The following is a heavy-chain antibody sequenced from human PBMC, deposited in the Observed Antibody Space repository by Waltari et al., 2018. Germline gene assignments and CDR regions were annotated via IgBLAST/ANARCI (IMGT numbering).Heavy chain of an antibody. J-gene: IGHJ6*02. D-gene: IGHD3-10*01. Sequence: QVQLVQSGAEVKKPGASVKVSCKASGYTFTGYYMHWVRQAPGQGLESMGRINPNSGGTNYAQKFQGRVTMTRDTSISTAYMELSRLRSDDTAVYYCARRGSGSYSYYYYGMDVWGQGTTVTVSS. CDR2: INPNSGGT. V-gene: IGHV1-2*06. CDR3: ARRGSGSYSYYYYGMDV. CDR1: GYTFTGYY.